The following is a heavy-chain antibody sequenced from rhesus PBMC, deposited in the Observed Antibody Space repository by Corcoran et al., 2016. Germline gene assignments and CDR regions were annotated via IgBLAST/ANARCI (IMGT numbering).Heavy chain of an antibody. Sequence: QVQLQESGPGLVKPSETLSLTCAVSGGSISSNYWSWIRQPPGTGQEWIGPIFGSSGSTLYNPALMSRVTMATDPDKNQFSLKLRSVTAADMAVYYCARVGYLRSLDVWGRGILVTVSS. CDR1: GGSISSNY. D-gene: IGHD5-24*01. V-gene: IGHV4-147*01. J-gene: IGHJ5-2*02. CDR3: ARVGYLRSLDV. CDR2: IFGSSGST.